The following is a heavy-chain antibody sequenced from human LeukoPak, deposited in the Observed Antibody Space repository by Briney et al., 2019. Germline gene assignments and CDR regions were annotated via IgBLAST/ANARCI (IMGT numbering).Heavy chain of an antibody. V-gene: IGHV1-18*01. D-gene: IGHD3-10*01. CDR2: ISAYNGNT. CDR1: GYTFTSYG. J-gene: IGHJ6*02. CDR3: ARWETMVRGVGYYYYGMDV. Sequence: GASVKVPCKASGYTFTSYGISWVRQAPGQGLEWMGWISAYNGNTNYAQKLQGRVTMTTDTSTSTAYMELRSLRSDDTAVYYCARWETMVRGVGYYYYGMDVWGQGTTVTVSS.